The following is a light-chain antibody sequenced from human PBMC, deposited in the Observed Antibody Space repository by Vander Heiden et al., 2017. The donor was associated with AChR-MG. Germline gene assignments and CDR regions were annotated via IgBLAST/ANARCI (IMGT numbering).Light chain of an antibody. Sequence: SYTLTQPPSVSVSRGQTASITCSGDKMGAKSVCWYQQKAGHSRMLVISQDNKRTARSPERFSGSNSGNTATLTISGTQPIDEADYYCQAWDYSPVFGGGTKLTVL. V-gene: IGLV3-1*01. CDR3: QAWDYSPV. CDR1: KMGAKS. CDR2: QDN. J-gene: IGLJ2*01.